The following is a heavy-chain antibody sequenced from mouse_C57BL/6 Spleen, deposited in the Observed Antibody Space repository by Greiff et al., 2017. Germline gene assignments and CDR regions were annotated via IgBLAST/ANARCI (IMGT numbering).Heavy chain of an antibody. J-gene: IGHJ3*01. CDR1: GYTFTSSW. D-gene: IGHD1-1*01. Sequence: VQLQQPGAELVRPGTSVKLSCKASGYTFTSSWMHWVKQRPGQGLEWIGVIDPSDSYTNYNQKFKGKATLTVDTSSSTAYRQLSSLTSEDSAVYYCAREGGSTTVVAPVFAYWGQGTLVTVSA. V-gene: IGHV1-59*01. CDR2: IDPSDSYT. CDR3: AREGGSTTVVAPVFAY.